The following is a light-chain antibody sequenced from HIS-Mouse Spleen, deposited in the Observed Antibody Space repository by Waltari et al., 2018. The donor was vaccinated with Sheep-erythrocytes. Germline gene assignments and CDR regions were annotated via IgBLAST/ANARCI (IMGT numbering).Light chain of an antibody. CDR2: WAS. CDR1: QSVLYSPNNKNY. CDR3: QQYYSTPLT. Sequence: DIVMTQSPAPLAVSLGERATINSKSSQSVLYSPNNKNYLAWYQQKPGQPPKLLIYWASTRESGVPDRFSGSGSGTDFTLTISSLQAEDVAVYYCQQYYSTPLTFGGGTKVEIK. V-gene: IGKV4-1*01. J-gene: IGKJ4*01.